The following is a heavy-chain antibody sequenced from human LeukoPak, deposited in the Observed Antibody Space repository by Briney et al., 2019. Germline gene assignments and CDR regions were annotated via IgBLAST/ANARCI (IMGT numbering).Heavy chain of an antibody. J-gene: IGHJ3*02. D-gene: IGHD3-16*01. Sequence: GGSLKLSCAASGFTFSAYSMNWVRQAPGQGLDWVSSITSSSSSTYYADSVKGRFTISRDIAKNSLYLQITALRPRDTAVYFCARFETCQCDDVFDIWGQGTMVTVSS. CDR3: ARFETCQCDDVFDI. CDR1: GFTFSAYS. V-gene: IGHV3-21*01. CDR2: ITSSSSST.